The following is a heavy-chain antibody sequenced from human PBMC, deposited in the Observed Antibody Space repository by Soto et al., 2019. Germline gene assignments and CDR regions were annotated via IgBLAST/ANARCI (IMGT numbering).Heavy chain of an antibody. V-gene: IGHV1-69*12. J-gene: IGHJ1*01. CDR1: GGTFSSYA. D-gene: IGHD3-9*01. Sequence: QVQLVQSGAEVKKPGSSVKVSCKASGGTFSSYAISWVRQAPGQGLEWMGGIIPIFGTANYAQKFQGRVTMTADESTSTAYMELSSLRSEDTAVYYCARDFATYYDMPRGYFQHWGQGTLVTVSS. CDR2: IIPIFGTA. CDR3: ARDFATYYDMPRGYFQH.